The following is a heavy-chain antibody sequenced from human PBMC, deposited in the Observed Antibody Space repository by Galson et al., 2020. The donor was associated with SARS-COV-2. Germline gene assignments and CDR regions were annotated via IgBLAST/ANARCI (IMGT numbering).Heavy chain of an antibody. D-gene: IGHD3-10*01. CDR2: NSSRGGNL. Sequence: GESLKISCVAPGFNFSSVELNWVRQAPGKGLEWISYNSSRGGNLYHPDPVKGRFTIPRENGKDSLYLQMNRLRADDTAVYFCARGAWDYGAGSYYTPWEGLIDHWGQGTLVTVSS. J-gene: IGHJ4*02. CDR3: ARGAWDYGAGSYYTPWEGLIDH. CDR1: GFNFSSVE. V-gene: IGHV3-48*03.